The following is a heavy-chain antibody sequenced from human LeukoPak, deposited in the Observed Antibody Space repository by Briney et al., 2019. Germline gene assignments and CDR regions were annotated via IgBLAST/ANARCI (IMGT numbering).Heavy chain of an antibody. CDR1: GFTFSSYW. D-gene: IGHD5-18*01. V-gene: IGHV3-74*01. CDR3: VRVHVGTDMVDIDY. CDR2: INSDGSST. Sequence: GGSLRLSCAASGFTFSSYWMHWVRQAPGKGLVWVSRINSDGSSTSYADSVKGRFTISRDNAKNTLYLQMNSLRAEDTAVYYCVRVHVGTDMVDIDYWGQGTLVTVSS. J-gene: IGHJ4*02.